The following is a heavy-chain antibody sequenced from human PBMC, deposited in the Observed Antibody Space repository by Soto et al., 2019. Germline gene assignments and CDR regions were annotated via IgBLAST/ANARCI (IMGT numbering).Heavy chain of an antibody. V-gene: IGHV1-18*01. CDR3: ARGRYGDY. Sequence: QVHLVQSGAEVKKPWASVKVSCKGSGYDFTTYGITWVRQAPGQGLEWMAWISAHNGNTDYAQKLQGRVTVTRDTSTSTAYMELRGLSSDDTAMYYCARGRYGDYWGQGALVTVSS. CDR1: GYDFTTYG. CDR2: ISAHNGNT. J-gene: IGHJ4*02. D-gene: IGHD1-1*01.